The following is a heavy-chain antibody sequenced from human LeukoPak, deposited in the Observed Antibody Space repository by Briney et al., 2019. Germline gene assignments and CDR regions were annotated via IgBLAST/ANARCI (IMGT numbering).Heavy chain of an antibody. J-gene: IGHJ6*03. CDR3: ARAQYCSGGSCYGYYYYMDV. CDR2: IYYSGST. V-gene: IGHV4-39*07. CDR1: GGSISSSTYY. Sequence: SETLSLTCTVSGGSISSSTYYWGWIRQPPGKGLEWFGSIYYSGSTYYNPSLKGRVTISVDTSKNQFSLKLSSVTAADTAVYYCARAQYCSGGSCYGYYYYMDVWGKGTTVTISS. D-gene: IGHD2-15*01.